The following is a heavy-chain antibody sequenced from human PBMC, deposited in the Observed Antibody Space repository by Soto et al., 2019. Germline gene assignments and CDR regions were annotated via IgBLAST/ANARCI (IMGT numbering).Heavy chain of an antibody. D-gene: IGHD6-19*01. Sequence: PGGSLRLSCAASGFTFSSYAMSWVRQAPGKGLEWVSDISSSGSTIYYADSVKGRFTISRDNAKNTLYLQMNSLRAEDTAVYYSARDLEQWLVLDYWGQGTLVTVSS. CDR1: GFTFSSYA. J-gene: IGHJ4*02. V-gene: IGHV3-48*04. CDR2: ISSSGSTI. CDR3: ARDLEQWLVLDY.